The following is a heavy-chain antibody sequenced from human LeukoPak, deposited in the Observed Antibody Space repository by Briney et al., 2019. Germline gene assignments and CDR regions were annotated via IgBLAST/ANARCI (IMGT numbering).Heavy chain of an antibody. CDR1: GFTFSSYA. J-gene: IGHJ3*02. CDR2: ISYDGSNK. CDR3: VRVTYYYDSSGPDAFDI. V-gene: IGHV3-30*04. Sequence: GRSLRLSCAASGFTFSSYAMHWVRQAPGKGLERVAVISYDGSNKYYADSVKGRFTISRDNSKNTLYLQMNSVRGEDTAVYYCVRVTYYYDSSGPDAFDIWGQGTMVTVSS. D-gene: IGHD3-22*01.